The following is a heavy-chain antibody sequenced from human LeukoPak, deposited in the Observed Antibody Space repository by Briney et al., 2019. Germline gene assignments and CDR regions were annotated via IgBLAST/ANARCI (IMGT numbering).Heavy chain of an antibody. CDR2: IRYNGNDQ. Sequence: GGSLKLSCAASGFTFSTYGMQWVRQAPGKGLEWVAFIRYNGNDQYYADSVKGRFTISRDNSKNTLYLQMNSLRVEDTAVYYCARDSSMLRGPLVIYYFDFWGQGTLVTVSS. V-gene: IGHV3-30*02. CDR3: ARDSSMLRGPLVIYYFDF. D-gene: IGHD3-10*01. J-gene: IGHJ4*02. CDR1: GFTFSTYG.